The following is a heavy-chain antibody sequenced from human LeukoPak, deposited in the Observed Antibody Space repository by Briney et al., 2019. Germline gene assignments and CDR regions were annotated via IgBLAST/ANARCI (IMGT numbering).Heavy chain of an antibody. J-gene: IGHJ4*02. D-gene: IGHD2-2*01. CDR2: IRSRGDNYAT. CDR1: GFSLSDSH. Sequence: PGGSLRLSCAASGFSLSDSHMHWVRQAPGKGLEWVGHIRSRGDNYATAYGVSVQGRFTISRDDSNNMAYLQMNSLTADDTAVYYCSRQTVSCHDFWGQGTLVTVSS. V-gene: IGHV3-73*01. CDR3: SRQTVSCHDF.